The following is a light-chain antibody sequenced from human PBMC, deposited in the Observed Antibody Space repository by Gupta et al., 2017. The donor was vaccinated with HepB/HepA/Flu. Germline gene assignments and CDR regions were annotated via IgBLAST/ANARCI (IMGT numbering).Light chain of an antibody. V-gene: IGLV2-14*03. Sequence: QSALTQPASVSGSPGQSITISCTGTSSDIGDYNYVSWYQQHPGKAPKLMIYDVTNRPSGVSNRFSGSKSGNTASLTISGLQTEDEADYYCTSYTSSGTWVFGGGTKLTVL. CDR2: DVT. CDR1: SSDIGDYNY. CDR3: TSYTSSGTWV. J-gene: IGLJ3*02.